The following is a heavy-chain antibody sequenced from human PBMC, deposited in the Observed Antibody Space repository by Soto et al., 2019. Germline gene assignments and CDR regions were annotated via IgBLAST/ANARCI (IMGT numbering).Heavy chain of an antibody. CDR3: ARGMAATYYYYYYGMDV. J-gene: IGHJ6*02. V-gene: IGHV1-69*01. CDR2: IIPIFGTA. Sequence: QVQLVQSGAEVKKPGSSVKVSCKASGGTFSSYAISWVRQAPGQGLEWMGGIIPIFGTANYAQKFQGRVTITADESTSTAYMELGSLRSEDTAVYYCARGMAATYYYYYYGMDVWGQGTTVTVSS. D-gene: IGHD6-19*01. CDR1: GGTFSSYA.